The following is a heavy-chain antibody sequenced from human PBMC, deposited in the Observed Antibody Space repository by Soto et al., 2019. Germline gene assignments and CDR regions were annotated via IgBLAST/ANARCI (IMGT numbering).Heavy chain of an antibody. Sequence: EVQLLESGGGLAQPGGSLRLSCEASGFMFSNYGMSWVRQAPGKGPEWVSDISSSGGSTYYADFVKGRFTISRDNYKNTLDLHMTGLRADDTALYYCANERDLWSGYHYSFDFWGQGTLVTVSS. D-gene: IGHD3-3*01. CDR3: ANERDLWSGYHYSFDF. CDR1: GFMFSNYG. J-gene: IGHJ4*02. CDR2: ISSSGGST. V-gene: IGHV3-23*01.